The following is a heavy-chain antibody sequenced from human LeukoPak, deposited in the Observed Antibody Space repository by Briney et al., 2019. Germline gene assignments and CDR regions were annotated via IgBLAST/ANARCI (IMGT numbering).Heavy chain of an antibody. V-gene: IGHV3-23*01. D-gene: IGHD1-26*01. J-gene: IGHJ4*02. CDR3: AKKSSGNYYYYFDY. Sequence: GGSLRLSCAASEFTFSSYAMSWVRQAPGKGLMWVSSVSNNGGSTYYADSVKGRFTISRDNSRNTLYLQMNSLRAEDTAVYYCAKKSSGNYYYYFDYWGQGTLVTVSS. CDR2: VSNNGGST. CDR1: EFTFSSYA.